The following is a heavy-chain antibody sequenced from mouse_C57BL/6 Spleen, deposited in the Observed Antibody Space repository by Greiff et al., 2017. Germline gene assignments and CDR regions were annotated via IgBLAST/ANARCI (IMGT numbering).Heavy chain of an antibody. D-gene: IGHD2-2*01. CDR1: GYTFTSYG. Sequence: VQLQQSGAELARPGASVKLSCKASGYTFTSYGISWVKQRTGQGLEWIGEIYPRSGNTYYNEKFKGKATLTADKSSSTAYMELRSLTSEDSAVYFCARGKSYNGYDGGDYYAMDYWGQGTSVTVSS. CDR2: IYPRSGNT. J-gene: IGHJ4*01. V-gene: IGHV1-81*01. CDR3: ARGKSYNGYDGGDYYAMDY.